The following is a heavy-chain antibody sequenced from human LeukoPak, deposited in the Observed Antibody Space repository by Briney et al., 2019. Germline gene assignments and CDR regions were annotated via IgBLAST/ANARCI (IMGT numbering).Heavy chain of an antibody. V-gene: IGHV4-39*07. J-gene: IGHJ2*01. CDR3: ARNKPSDFGFRPTPIGYFDL. CDR1: GGSISSSSYY. CDR2: IYYSGST. D-gene: IGHD1/OR15-1a*01. Sequence: SETLSLTCTVSGGSISSSSYYWGWIRQPPGKGLEWIGSIYYSGSTYYNPSLKSRVTISEDTSKNQFSLKLSSVTAADTAVYYCARNKPSDFGFRPTPIGYFDLWGRGTLVSVSS.